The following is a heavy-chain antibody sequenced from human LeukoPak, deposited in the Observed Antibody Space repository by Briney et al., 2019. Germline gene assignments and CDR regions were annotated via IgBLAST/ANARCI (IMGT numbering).Heavy chain of an antibody. CDR3: ARYYGSGSPPFDY. V-gene: IGHV3-21*01. Sequence: GGSLRLSCVASGFSFSRYSMNWVRQAPGKRLEWVSHISSSGDYIYYADSVKGRFTISRDNAKNSLYLQMNSLRAEDTAVYYCARYYGSGSPPFDYWGQGTLVTVSS. CDR2: ISSSGDYI. D-gene: IGHD3-10*01. J-gene: IGHJ4*02. CDR1: GFSFSRYS.